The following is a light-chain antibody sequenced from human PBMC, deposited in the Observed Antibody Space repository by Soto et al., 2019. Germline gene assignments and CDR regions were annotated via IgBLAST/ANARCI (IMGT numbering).Light chain of an antibody. Sequence: DIQMTQSPSSLSASVGDRVTITCRARQSISNYLNWYQQKPGKAPKLLIYAASNLQSGVPSRFSGSGSGTDFTLTNSGLQPEDSATYYCQQSYNARTFGQGTKVEIK. V-gene: IGKV1-39*01. CDR1: QSISNY. J-gene: IGKJ1*01. CDR3: QQSYNART. CDR2: AAS.